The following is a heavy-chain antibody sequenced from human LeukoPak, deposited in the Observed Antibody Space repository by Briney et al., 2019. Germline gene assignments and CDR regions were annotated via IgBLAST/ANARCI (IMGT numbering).Heavy chain of an antibody. V-gene: IGHV3-33*01. CDR2: IRYDGSNK. D-gene: IGHD4-17*01. CDR1: GLTFSNYG. CDR3: AGTTTNTLTTVTY. J-gene: IGHJ4*01. Sequence: GRSLRLSCAASGLTFSNYGMHWARQAAGKGLEWVAAIRYDGSNKYYADSVKGRFTISRDNSENTLYLQMNSARAEDTAVYYCAGTTTNTLTTVTYWGQGTLVTVSS.